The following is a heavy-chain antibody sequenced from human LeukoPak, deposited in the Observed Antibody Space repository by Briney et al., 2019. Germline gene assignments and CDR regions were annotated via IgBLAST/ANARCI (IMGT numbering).Heavy chain of an antibody. CDR3: ARPRYYDSSGYYFDI. V-gene: IGHV3-11*03. Sequence: IPGGSLRLSCAASGFTFSEYYMSWIRQAPGKGLEWVSYISSSNNFRNYADSVKGRFTISRDNAKNSLYLQMNSLRAEDTAVYYCARPRYYDSSGYYFDIWGQGTMVTVSS. J-gene: IGHJ3*02. CDR1: GFTFSEYY. D-gene: IGHD3-22*01. CDR2: ISSSNNFR.